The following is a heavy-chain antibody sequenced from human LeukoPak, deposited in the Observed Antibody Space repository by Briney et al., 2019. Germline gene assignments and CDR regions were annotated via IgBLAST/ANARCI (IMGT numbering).Heavy chain of an antibody. V-gene: IGHV1-8*03. CDR1: GYTFTSYD. J-gene: IGHJ5*02. CDR3: ARVSAPRWFDP. Sequence: ASVKVSCKASGYTFTSYDINWVRQATGQGLEWMGWMNPNSGNTGYAQKFQGRVTITRNTSISTAYMELGSLRSEDTAVYYCARVSAPRWFDPWGQGTLVTVSS. CDR2: MNPNSGNT.